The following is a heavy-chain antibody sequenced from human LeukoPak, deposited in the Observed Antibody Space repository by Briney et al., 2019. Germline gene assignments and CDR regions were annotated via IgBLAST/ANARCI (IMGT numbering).Heavy chain of an antibody. CDR2: ISETSRKT. CDR1: GFTFNIYA. CDR3: AKAHPLAYYFDQ. J-gene: IGHJ4*02. V-gene: IGHV3-23*01. Sequence: GGSLRLSCAASGFTFNIYAMSWVRQAPEKGLEWVSAISETSRKTYYADPVKGRFTISRDNSKNTLYVQMNSLRAEDTAVYYCAKAHPLAYYFDQWGQGTLVTVSS. D-gene: IGHD3-16*01.